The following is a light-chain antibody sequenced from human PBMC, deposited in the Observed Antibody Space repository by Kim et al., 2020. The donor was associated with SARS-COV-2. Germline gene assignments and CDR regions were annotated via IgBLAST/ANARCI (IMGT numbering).Light chain of an antibody. CDR1: KLGDKY. V-gene: IGLV3-1*01. J-gene: IGLJ3*02. Sequence: SVAPGQTASISCSGDKLGDKYVCWYQQKPGQSPVLLIYEDTKRPSGIPVRFSGSYSGNTATLTISGTQAMDEADYYCQAGDSNTWVFGGGTQLTVL. CDR2: EDT. CDR3: QAGDSNTWV.